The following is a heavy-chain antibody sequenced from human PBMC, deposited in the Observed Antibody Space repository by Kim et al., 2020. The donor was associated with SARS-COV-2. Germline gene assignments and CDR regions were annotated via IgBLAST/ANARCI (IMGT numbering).Heavy chain of an antibody. Sequence: PSRDSLVTISVDTSKNQFSLKLSSVTAADTAVYYCARDRGAAAVSNWFDPWGQGTLVTVSS. CDR3: ARDRGAAAVSNWFDP. J-gene: IGHJ5*02. V-gene: IGHV4-59*01. D-gene: IGHD6-13*01.